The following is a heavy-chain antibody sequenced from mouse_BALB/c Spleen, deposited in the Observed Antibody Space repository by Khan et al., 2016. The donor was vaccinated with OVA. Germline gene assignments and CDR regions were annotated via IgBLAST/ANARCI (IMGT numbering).Heavy chain of an antibody. J-gene: IGHJ2*01. Sequence: VELVESGGGLVQTGGSQKLSCAASGFTFSGFGMHWVRQTPEKGLEWVAYISDGSNTIYYADTVKGRFTISRDNPKNTLFRQMTSLRSEDTAMYYCARTGYYYFDYWGQGTTLTVSS. CDR3: ARTGYYYFDY. CDR2: ISDGSNTI. CDR1: GFTFSGFG. D-gene: IGHD2-3*01. V-gene: IGHV5-17*02.